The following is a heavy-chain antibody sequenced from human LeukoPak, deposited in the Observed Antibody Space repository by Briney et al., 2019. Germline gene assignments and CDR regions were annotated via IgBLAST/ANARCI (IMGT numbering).Heavy chain of an antibody. CDR3: ARELGSGSYYTVNFDY. CDR1: GYTFNSYG. D-gene: IGHD3-10*01. CDR2: ISAYNGNT. Sequence: ASVKVSCKASGYTFNSYGISWVRQAPGQGLEWMGWISAYNGNTNYAQKLQDRVTMTTDTSTSTAYMELRSLRSDDTAVYYCARELGSGSYYTVNFDYWGQGTLVTVSS. J-gene: IGHJ4*02. V-gene: IGHV1-18*01.